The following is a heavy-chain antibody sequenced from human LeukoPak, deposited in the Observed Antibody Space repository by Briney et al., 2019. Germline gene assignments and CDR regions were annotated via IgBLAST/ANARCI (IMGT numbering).Heavy chain of an antibody. Sequence: GESLRLSCAASGFSFSNYSMNWVRQAPGKGLEWISYISDSSTDIIYYADSVKGRFTISRDNAKNSLYLQMNSLRAEDTAVYYCARDLLGWELHYFDYWGQGTLVTVSS. J-gene: IGHJ4*02. V-gene: IGHV3-48*04. CDR2: ISDSSTDII. D-gene: IGHD1-26*01. CDR3: ARDLLGWELHYFDY. CDR1: GFSFSNYS.